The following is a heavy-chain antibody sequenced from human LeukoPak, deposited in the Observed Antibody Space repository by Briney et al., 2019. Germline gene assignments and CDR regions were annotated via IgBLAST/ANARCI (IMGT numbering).Heavy chain of an antibody. Sequence: GGSLRLSCEASGFTFSTFAMIWVRQPPGKGLEWVSSIFPSGGEIHYADSVRGRFTISSDNSKSTLSLQMNSLGAEDTAIYYCATYRQVLLPFESWGQGTLVTVSS. D-gene: IGHD2-8*02. CDR3: ATYRQVLLPFES. CDR1: GFTFSTFA. CDR2: IFPSGGEI. J-gene: IGHJ4*02. V-gene: IGHV3-23*01.